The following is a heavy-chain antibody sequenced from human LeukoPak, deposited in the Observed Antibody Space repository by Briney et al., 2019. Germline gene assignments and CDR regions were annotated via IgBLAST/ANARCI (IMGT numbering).Heavy chain of an antibody. D-gene: IGHD5-12*01. CDR3: AREDIVATILDY. J-gene: IGHJ4*02. Sequence: ASVKVSCKASGYTFTSHFMHWVRQAPGQGLEWMGIINPRGGSTSYTQKFQGRVTMTRDTSTSTVYMELSSLRSEDTAVYYCAREDIVATILDYWGQGTLVTVSS. CDR1: GYTFTSHF. CDR2: INPRGGST. V-gene: IGHV1-46*01.